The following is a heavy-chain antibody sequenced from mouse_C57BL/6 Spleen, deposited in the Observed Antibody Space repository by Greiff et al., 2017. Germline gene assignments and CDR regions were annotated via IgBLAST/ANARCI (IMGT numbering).Heavy chain of an antibody. Sequence: QVQLQQPGAELVMPGASVKLSCKASGYTFTSYWMPWVKQRPGQGLEWIGEIDPSDSYTNYNQKFKGKSTLTVDKSSSTAYLQLSSLTSEDSAVYYCARRRDYYGSSSYYYAMDYWGQGTSVTVSS. J-gene: IGHJ4*01. D-gene: IGHD1-1*01. CDR2: IDPSDSYT. V-gene: IGHV1-69*01. CDR3: ARRRDYYGSSSYYYAMDY. CDR1: GYTFTSYW.